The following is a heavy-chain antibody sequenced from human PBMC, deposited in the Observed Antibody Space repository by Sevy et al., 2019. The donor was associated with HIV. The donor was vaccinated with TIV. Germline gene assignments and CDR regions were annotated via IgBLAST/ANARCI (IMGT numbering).Heavy chain of an antibody. D-gene: IGHD2-2*01. V-gene: IGHV3-43D*04. CDR1: GFTFDDYA. CDR2: IRWDGGST. Sequence: GGSLRLSCAASGFTFDDYAMHWVRQAPGKGLEWVSVIRWDGGSTYYADSVKGRFTISRDNSKNSLYLQMNSLGTEDTALYYCAKDIVTYCSSTSCYYLHYWGQGTLVTVSS. J-gene: IGHJ4*02. CDR3: AKDIVTYCSSTSCYYLHY.